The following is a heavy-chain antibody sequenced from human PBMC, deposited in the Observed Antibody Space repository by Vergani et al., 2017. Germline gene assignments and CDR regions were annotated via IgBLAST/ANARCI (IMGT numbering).Heavy chain of an antibody. CDR3: ARTRYYYGSGSYNGRTPYYFDY. V-gene: IGHV2-26*01. CDR1: GFSLSNARMG. J-gene: IGHJ4*02. CDR2: FFSNDEK. Sequence: QVTLKESGPVLVKPTETLTLTCTVSGFSLSNARMGVSWIRHPPGKALEWLAHFFSNDEKSYSASLKSRLTISKDTPKSQVVLTMTNMDPVDTATYYCARTRYYYGSGSYNGRTPYYFDYWGQGTLVTVSS. D-gene: IGHD3-10*01.